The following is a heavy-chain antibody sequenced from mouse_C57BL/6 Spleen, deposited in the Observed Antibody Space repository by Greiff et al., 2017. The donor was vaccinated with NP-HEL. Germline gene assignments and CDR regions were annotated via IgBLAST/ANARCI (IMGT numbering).Heavy chain of an antibody. Sequence: EVMLVESGGGLVQPGGSLSLSCAASGFTFTDYYMSWVRQPPGKALEWLGFIRNKANGYTTNDSASVKGRFTISREKSQSILYLQMNALRAEDSATYYCARAIYYEYADDPFYAMDYWGQGTSVTVAS. D-gene: IGHD2-4*01. J-gene: IGHJ4*01. CDR2: IRNKANGYTT. V-gene: IGHV7-3*01. CDR1: GFTFTDYY. CDR3: ARAIYYEYADDPFYAMDY.